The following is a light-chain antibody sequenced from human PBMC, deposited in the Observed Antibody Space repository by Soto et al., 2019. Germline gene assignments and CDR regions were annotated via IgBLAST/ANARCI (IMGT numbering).Light chain of an antibody. CDR3: QHYNSYSEA. V-gene: IGKV1-5*03. CDR1: QSISSW. Sequence: DIQMTQSPSTLSASVGDRVTITCRASQSISSWLAWYQQKPGKAPKLLISKASGLESGVPSRFSGSGSGTEFTLTISSLQPDDFATYYCQHYNSYSEAFGQGTKVDIK. CDR2: KAS. J-gene: IGKJ1*01.